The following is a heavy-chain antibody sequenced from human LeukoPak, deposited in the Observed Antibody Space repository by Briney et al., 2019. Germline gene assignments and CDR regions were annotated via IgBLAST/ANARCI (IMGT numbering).Heavy chain of an antibody. Sequence: SETLSLTCTVSGGSISSSSYYWGWIRQPPGRGPEWIGSIYYSGSTYYNPSLKSRVTISVDTSKNQFSLKLSSVTAADTAVYYCARRLGEYFDYWGQGTLVTVSS. CDR3: ARRLGEYFDY. D-gene: IGHD3-16*01. V-gene: IGHV4-39*01. J-gene: IGHJ4*02. CDR1: GGSISSSSYY. CDR2: IYYSGST.